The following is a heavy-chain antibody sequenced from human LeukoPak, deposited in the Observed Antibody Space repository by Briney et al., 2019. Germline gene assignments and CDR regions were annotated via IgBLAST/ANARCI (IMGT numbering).Heavy chain of an antibody. Sequence: GESLKISCKGSGYSFPSYCIAWVRQMPGKGLEWMGIIYPGGSDARYSPSFQGQVTISADKSISTAYLQWSSLKASDSAKYYCALAGRACSGGSCYCTYLNYWGQGTLVTVSS. D-gene: IGHD2-15*01. CDR3: ALAGRACSGGSCYCTYLNY. CDR2: IYPGGSDA. J-gene: IGHJ4*02. V-gene: IGHV5-51*01. CDR1: GYSFPSYC.